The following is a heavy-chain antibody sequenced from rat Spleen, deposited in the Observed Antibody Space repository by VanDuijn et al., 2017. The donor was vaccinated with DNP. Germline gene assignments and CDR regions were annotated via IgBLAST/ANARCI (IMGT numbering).Heavy chain of an antibody. D-gene: IGHD5-1*01. J-gene: IGHJ3*01. Sequence: EVQLQASGPGLVKPSQSLPLTCSVTGYSITSNCRWSWIRKFPGHTLELMGYINSAGSTDYNPSLKSRISITRDTSKNQFFPQMTNLGSEDTAIYYCVTRGTGSDNWFAYWGQGTLVTVSS. CDR3: VTRGTGSDNWFAY. V-gene: IGHV3-3*01. CDR2: INSAGST. CDR1: GYSITSNCR.